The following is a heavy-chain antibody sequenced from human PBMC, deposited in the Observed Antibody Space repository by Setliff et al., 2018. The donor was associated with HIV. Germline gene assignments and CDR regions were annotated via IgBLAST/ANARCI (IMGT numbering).Heavy chain of an antibody. D-gene: IGHD1-26*01. Sequence: ASVKVSCKASGNTFTKYYMHWVRQAPGQGLEWMGILNPSGSTVSAQKFRGRVTMTRDTSTNTVYMELSSLRSEDTAVYYCARDRYSGSSTDYWGQGTLVTVSS. CDR2: LNPSGST. CDR1: GNTFTKYY. V-gene: IGHV1-46*01. CDR3: ARDRYSGSSTDY. J-gene: IGHJ4*02.